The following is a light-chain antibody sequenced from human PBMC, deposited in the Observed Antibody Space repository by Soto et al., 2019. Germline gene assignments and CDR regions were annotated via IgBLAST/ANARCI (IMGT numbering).Light chain of an antibody. CDR2: DTS. Sequence: EVVLTQSPATLSLSPVERATLSCIASQSVSNNLAWYQQKPGQAPRLLIYDTSTRATGIPARFSGSGSGTEFTLTISSLKSEDFAVYYCQQYNNWHPITFGQGTRLEIK. CDR3: QQYNNWHPIT. V-gene: IGKV3-15*01. J-gene: IGKJ5*01. CDR1: QSVSNN.